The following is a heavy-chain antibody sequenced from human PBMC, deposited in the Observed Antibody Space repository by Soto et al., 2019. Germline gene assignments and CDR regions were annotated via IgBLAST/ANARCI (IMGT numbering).Heavy chain of an antibody. Sequence: GGSLRLSCAASGFTFISYAMSWVRQAPGKGLEWVSAISGSGGSTYYADSVKGRFTISRDNSKNTLYLQMNSLRAEDTAVYYCAKVREQWLDYNWFDPWGQGTLVTVSS. J-gene: IGHJ5*02. CDR1: GFTFISYA. CDR3: AKVREQWLDYNWFDP. V-gene: IGHV3-23*01. CDR2: ISGSGGST. D-gene: IGHD6-19*01.